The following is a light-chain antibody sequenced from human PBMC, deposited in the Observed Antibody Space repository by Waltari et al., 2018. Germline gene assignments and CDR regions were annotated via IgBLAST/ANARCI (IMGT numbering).Light chain of an antibody. V-gene: IGLV2-14*03. Sequence: QSALTQPAPVSGSPGQSLTIPCAGTTSDIGTYNFVAWYQQLPGKVPKLIFYDVNKRPSGVSNRFSGSKSGNTASLTISGLLAEDEADYYCASYTTSYTWVFGGGTRLAVL. CDR2: DVN. CDR1: TSDIGTYNF. J-gene: IGLJ3*02. CDR3: ASYTTSYTWV.